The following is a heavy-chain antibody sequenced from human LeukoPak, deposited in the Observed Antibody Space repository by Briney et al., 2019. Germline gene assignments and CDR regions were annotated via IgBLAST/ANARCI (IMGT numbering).Heavy chain of an antibody. D-gene: IGHD3-16*02. J-gene: IGHJ5*02. Sequence: PSETLSLTCAVYGGSFSGYYWSWIRQPPGKGLEGIGEINHSGSTNYNPSLKSRVTISLDTSKNQFCLKLISVTVRDTAVYYCARVLYYDYVWGSYRSPRNWFDPWGQGTLVTVSS. CDR2: INHSGST. V-gene: IGHV4-34*01. CDR3: ARVLYYDYVWGSYRSPRNWFDP. CDR1: GGSFSGYY.